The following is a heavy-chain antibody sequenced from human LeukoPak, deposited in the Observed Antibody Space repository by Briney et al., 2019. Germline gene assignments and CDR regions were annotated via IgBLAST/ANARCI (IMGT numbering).Heavy chain of an antibody. CDR3: ASSGSGSYQRLRWFHP. CDR1: GGSFSGYY. CDR2: INHSGST. Sequence: SETLSPTCAVYGGSFSGYYWSWIRQPPGKGLEWTGEINHSGSTNYNPSLKGRVTISVDTSKNQFSLKLSSVTAADTAVYYCASSGSGSYQRLRWFHPWGQGTLVTVSS. V-gene: IGHV4-34*01. J-gene: IGHJ5*02. D-gene: IGHD3-10*01.